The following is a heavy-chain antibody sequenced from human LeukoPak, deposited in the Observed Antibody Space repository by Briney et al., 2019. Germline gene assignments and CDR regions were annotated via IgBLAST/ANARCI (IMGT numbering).Heavy chain of an antibody. V-gene: IGHV4-4*07. Sequence: SETLSLTCTVSGGSISSYYWSWIRQPAGKGLEWIGRIYTSGSTDYNPSLKSRVTMSVDTSKNQFSLKLSSVTAADTAIYYCARSPRLYNILTGYGNWYFDLWGRGTLVTVSS. CDR2: IYTSGST. CDR3: ARSPRLYNILTGYGNWYFDL. CDR1: GGSISSYY. D-gene: IGHD3-9*01. J-gene: IGHJ2*01.